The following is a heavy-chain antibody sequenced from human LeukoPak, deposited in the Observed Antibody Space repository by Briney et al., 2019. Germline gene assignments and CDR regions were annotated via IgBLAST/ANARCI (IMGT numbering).Heavy chain of an antibody. Sequence: ASVKVSCKASGYTFTSYDINWVRQATGQGLEWMGWMNPNSGNTGYAQKFQGRVTMTWNTSISTAYMELSSLRSEDTAVYYCARTYYGSGSYYKRYFDYWGQGTLVTVSS. CDR1: GYTFTSYD. D-gene: IGHD3-10*01. CDR2: MNPNSGNT. CDR3: ARTYYGSGSYYKRYFDY. J-gene: IGHJ4*02. V-gene: IGHV1-8*01.